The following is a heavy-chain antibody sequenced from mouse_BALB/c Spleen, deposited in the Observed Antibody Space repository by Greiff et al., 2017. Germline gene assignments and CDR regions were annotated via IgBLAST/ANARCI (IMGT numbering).Heavy chain of an antibody. V-gene: IGHV5-4*02. CDR3: ARGGDGGGVFDY. CDR2: ISDGGSYT. D-gene: IGHD3-3*01. J-gene: IGHJ2*01. CDR1: GFTFSDYY. Sequence: EVMLVESGGGLVKPGGSLKLSCAASGFTFSDYYMYWVRQTPEKRLEWVATISDGGSYTYYPDSVKGRFTISRDNAKNNLYLQMSSLKSEDTAMYYCARGGDGGGVFDYWGQGTTLTVSS.